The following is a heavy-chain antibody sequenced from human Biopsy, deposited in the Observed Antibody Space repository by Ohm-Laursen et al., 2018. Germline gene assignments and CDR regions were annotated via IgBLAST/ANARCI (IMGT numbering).Heavy chain of an antibody. CDR1: GGSISSDY. V-gene: IGHV4-59*01. Sequence: SETLSLTCTVSGGSISSDYWSWIRQPPGQGLEWIGNIYYSGSTNYNPSLKSRVTISVDTSKNQFSQRLNSVTAVDTAVNYRARATNSTGWPYYYFYGMDVWGQGTTVTVSS. J-gene: IGHJ6*02. CDR3: ARATNSTGWPYYYFYGMDV. D-gene: IGHD2/OR15-2a*01. CDR2: IYYSGST.